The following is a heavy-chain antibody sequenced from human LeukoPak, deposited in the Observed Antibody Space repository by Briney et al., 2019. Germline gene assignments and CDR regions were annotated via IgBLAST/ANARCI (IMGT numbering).Heavy chain of an antibody. Sequence: GFASISCWNRRCLRPPGGRLLEVTRINSDGSSTSYADSVKGRFTISRDNAKNTLYLQMNSLRAEDTAVYYCARTANWGWAFDYWGQGTLVTVSS. J-gene: IGHJ4*02. CDR1: GFASISCW. CDR2: INSDGSST. CDR3: ARTANWGWAFDY. V-gene: IGHV3-74*01. D-gene: IGHD7-27*01.